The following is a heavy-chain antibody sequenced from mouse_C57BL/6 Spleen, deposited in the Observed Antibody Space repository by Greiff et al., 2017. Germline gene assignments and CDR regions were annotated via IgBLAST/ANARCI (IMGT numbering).Heavy chain of an antibody. D-gene: IGHD1-1*01. V-gene: IGHV1-54*01. Sequence: VQLQQSGAELVRPGTSVKVSCKASGYAFTNYLIEWVKQRPGQGLAWIGVINPGSGGTNYNEKFKGKATLTADKSSSTAYMQLISLTSEDSAVYFCARNYYGSSPGFDVWGTGTTVTVSS. CDR2: INPGSGGT. CDR3: ARNYYGSSPGFDV. CDR1: GYAFTNYL. J-gene: IGHJ1*03.